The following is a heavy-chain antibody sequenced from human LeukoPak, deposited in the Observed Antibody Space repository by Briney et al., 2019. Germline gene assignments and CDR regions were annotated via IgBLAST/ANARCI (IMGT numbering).Heavy chain of an antibody. CDR3: ARGGSTDSIHSCGGNCYFLDY. V-gene: IGHV1-2*02. J-gene: IGHJ4*02. CDR1: GYTFTGYY. D-gene: IGHD2-21*02. Sequence: ASVKVSCKASGYTFTGYYMHWVRQAPGQGLEWMGWINPNSGGTNYAQKFQGRVIMTRDTSTSTAYMELSRLGSDDTAVYYCARGGSTDSIHSCGGNCYFLDYWGQGTLVTVSS. CDR2: INPNSGGT.